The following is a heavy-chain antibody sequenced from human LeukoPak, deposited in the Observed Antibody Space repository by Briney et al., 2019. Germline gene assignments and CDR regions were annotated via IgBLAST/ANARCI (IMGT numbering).Heavy chain of an antibody. V-gene: IGHV3-7*01. Sequence: GGSPRLSCAASGFPFTTYWMNWVRQPLGKGLEWVANIKQDGSERYYVDSVKGRFTISRDNAKNSLYLQMNSLRAEDTAVYYCARDRVAGTVSGWFDPWGQGTLVTVSS. CDR1: GFPFTTYW. CDR3: ARDRVAGTVSGWFDP. CDR2: IKQDGSER. J-gene: IGHJ5*02. D-gene: IGHD1-7*01.